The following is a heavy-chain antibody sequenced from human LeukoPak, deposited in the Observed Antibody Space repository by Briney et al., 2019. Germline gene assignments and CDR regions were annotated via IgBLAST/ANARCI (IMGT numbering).Heavy chain of an antibody. CDR2: IYYSGST. CDR1: GGSISRYY. J-gene: IGHJ6*02. V-gene: IGHV4-59*08. CDR3: ARPEGGIAASGYYYYYGMDV. Sequence: SETLSLTCTVSGGSISRYYWSWIRQPPGKGLEWIGYIYYSGSTNYNPSLKSRVTISVDTSKNQFSLKLSSVTAADTAVYYCARPEGGIAASGYYYYYGMDVWGQGTTVTVTS. D-gene: IGHD6-13*01.